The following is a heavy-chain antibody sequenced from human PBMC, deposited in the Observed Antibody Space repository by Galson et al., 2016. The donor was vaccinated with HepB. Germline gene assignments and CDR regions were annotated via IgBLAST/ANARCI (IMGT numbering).Heavy chain of an antibody. D-gene: IGHD5-12*01. CDR3: TKDSGYDSVN. J-gene: IGHJ4*02. CDR1: GFTFIISG. Sequence: SLRLSCAASGFTFIISGMSWVRQAPGKGLEWVSGISGDTTSYADSVKGRFTISRDTSKNTLYLQMNSLRADDTAVYYCTKDSGYDSVNWGQGSLVIVSS. CDR2: ISGDTT. V-gene: IGHV3-23*01.